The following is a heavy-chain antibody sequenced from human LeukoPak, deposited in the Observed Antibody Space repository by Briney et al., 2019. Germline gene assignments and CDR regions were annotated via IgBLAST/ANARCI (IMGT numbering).Heavy chain of an antibody. V-gene: IGHV4-59*01. J-gene: IGHJ5*02. D-gene: IGHD2-2*02. CDR1: GGSISSYY. CDR3: ARGGYCSSTSCYKVGWFDP. Sequence: PSETLSLTCTVSGGSISSYYWSWIRQPPGKGLEWIGYIYYSGSTNYNPSLKSRVTISVDTSKNQFSLKLSPVTAADTAVYYCARGGYCSSTSCYKVGWFDPWGQGTLVTVSS. CDR2: IYYSGST.